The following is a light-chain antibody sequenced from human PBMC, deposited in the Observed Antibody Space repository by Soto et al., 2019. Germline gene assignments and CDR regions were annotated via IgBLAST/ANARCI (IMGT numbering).Light chain of an antibody. CDR2: GAS. V-gene: IGKV3-20*01. Sequence: EIVLTQSPGTLSLSPGERATLSCRASQSVSSRYLAWYQQKPGQAPRLLIYGASNRATGIPDRFSGSGSGTDFTLTISRLEPEDFAVYFCRQYGSSPPFTFGQGTKVDIK. J-gene: IGKJ2*01. CDR3: RQYGSSPPFT. CDR1: QSVSSRY.